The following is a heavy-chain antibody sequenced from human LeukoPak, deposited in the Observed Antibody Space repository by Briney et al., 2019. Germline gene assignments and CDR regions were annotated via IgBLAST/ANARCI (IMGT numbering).Heavy chain of an antibody. D-gene: IGHD3-10*01. CDR3: ARSVVRGVIALDY. J-gene: IGHJ4*02. CDR1: GFTFSSYE. Sequence: GGSLRLSCAASGFTFSSYEMNWVGQAPGKGGEGVSYFSSSGSAIYYAESVKGRFTIARDSDKNSLYLQMNSLRDEDTAVYYCARSVVRGVIALDYWGQGTLVTVPS. CDR2: FSSSGSAI. V-gene: IGHV3-48*03.